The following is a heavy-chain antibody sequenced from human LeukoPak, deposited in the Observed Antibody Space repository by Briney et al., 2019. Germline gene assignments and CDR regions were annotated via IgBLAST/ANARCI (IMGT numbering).Heavy chain of an antibody. J-gene: IGHJ6*03. D-gene: IGHD5-24*01. CDR3: ARRVSPATIYYYYYMDV. CDR2: INHSGST. CDR1: GGSFSGYY. V-gene: IGHV4-34*01. Sequence: SETLSLTCAVYGGSFSGYYWSWIRQPPGKGLEWIGEINHSGSTNYNPSLKSRVTISVDTSKNQFSLKLSSVTAADTAVYYCARRVSPATIYYYYYMDVWGKGTTVTVSS.